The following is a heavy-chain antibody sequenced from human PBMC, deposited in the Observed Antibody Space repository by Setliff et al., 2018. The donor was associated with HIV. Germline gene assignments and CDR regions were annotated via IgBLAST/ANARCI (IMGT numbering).Heavy chain of an antibody. J-gene: IGHJ3*02. CDR1: GVTFSSFA. V-gene: IGHV3-30*04. CDR3: ARDRVNEGVPFDI. D-gene: IGHD3-3*01. Sequence: GGSLRLSCAASGVTFSSFAMHWVRQAPGKGLEWVTLISYDGSNEYYADSVKGRFTISRDNSRNTLYLQMNSLRPEDTAVYYCARDRVNEGVPFDIWGRGTMVTVSS. CDR2: ISYDGSNE.